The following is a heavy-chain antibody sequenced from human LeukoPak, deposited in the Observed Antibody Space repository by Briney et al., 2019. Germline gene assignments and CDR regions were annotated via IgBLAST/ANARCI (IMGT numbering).Heavy chain of an antibody. CDR2: INAYNGDT. CDR3: ARYQLLWFGESSMDV. V-gene: IGHV1-18*01. D-gene: IGHD3-10*01. J-gene: IGHJ6*02. Sequence: GASVKVSCKASNYTFTSYGISWVRQAPGQGLEWMAWINAYNGDTNYAQKLQGRVTMTTDTSTSTAYMELRSLRSDDTAVYYCARYQLLWFGESSMDVWGQGTTVTVSS. CDR1: NYTFTSYG.